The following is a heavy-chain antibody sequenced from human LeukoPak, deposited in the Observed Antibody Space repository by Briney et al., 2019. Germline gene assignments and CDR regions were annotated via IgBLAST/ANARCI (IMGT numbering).Heavy chain of an antibody. J-gene: IGHJ4*02. V-gene: IGHV3-30*18. Sequence: PGRSLRLSCEGSGFTFSRHGMHWVRQAPGKGLEWVAVISNEGNYKYYGDSVKGRFAISRDNFKNTTYLQMNYQRPEDTAVYFCAKGGHYLFDYWGQGALVTVSS. CDR1: GFTFSRHG. CDR2: ISNEGNYK. D-gene: IGHD3-10*01. CDR3: AKGGHYLFDY.